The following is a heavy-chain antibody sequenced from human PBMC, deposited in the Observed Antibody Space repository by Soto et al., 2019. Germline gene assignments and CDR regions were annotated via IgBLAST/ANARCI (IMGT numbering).Heavy chain of an antibody. CDR1: GGTFSSYT. Sequence: QVQLVQSGAEVKKPGSSVKVSCKASGGTFSSYTISWVRQAPGQGLEWMGRIIPILGIANYAQKFQGRVTITADKSTSTAYMELSSLRSEDTAVYYCARDSRGQQLVRYYYGMDVWGQGTTVTVSS. V-gene: IGHV1-69*08. D-gene: IGHD6-13*01. CDR3: ARDSRGQQLVRYYYGMDV. CDR2: IIPILGIA. J-gene: IGHJ6*02.